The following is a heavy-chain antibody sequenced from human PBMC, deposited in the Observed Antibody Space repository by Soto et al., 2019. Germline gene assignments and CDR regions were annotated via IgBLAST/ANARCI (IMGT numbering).Heavy chain of an antibody. CDR3: DREEMPTVNNYYYYMDV. V-gene: IGHV1-46*03. CDR2: INPGDGST. Sequence: QVQLVQSGAEVRKPGASVKVSCKASGYIFTSYYIHWVRQAPGQGLEWMGVINPGDGSTIYAGKFQGRVTMTRDTSTSTVYMEVSSLRSEDTAVYYCDREEMPTVNNYYYYMDVWGKGTTVTVSS. CDR1: GYIFTSYY. J-gene: IGHJ6*03. D-gene: IGHD4-4*01.